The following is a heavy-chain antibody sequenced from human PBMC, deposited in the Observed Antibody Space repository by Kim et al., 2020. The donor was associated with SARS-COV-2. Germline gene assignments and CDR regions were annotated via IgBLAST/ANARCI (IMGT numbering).Heavy chain of an antibody. Sequence: NDYAVSVKSRITINPDTSKNQFSLQLNSVTPEDTAVYYCARVIVGATFDYWGQGTLVTVSS. CDR3: ARVIVGATFDY. D-gene: IGHD1-26*01. V-gene: IGHV6-1*01. J-gene: IGHJ4*02. CDR2: N.